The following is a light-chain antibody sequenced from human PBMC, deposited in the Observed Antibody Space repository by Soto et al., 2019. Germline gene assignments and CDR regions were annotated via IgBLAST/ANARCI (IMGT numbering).Light chain of an antibody. CDR3: QQYNNWPSIT. Sequence: EIGLSQSPGTLSLSPGERATLSCRASQSVSGNYLAWYQQKPGQAPRLLIYGASTRATGIPARFSGSGSGTEFTLTISSLQSEDFAVYYCQQYNNWPSITFGQGTRLEIK. V-gene: IGKV3D-15*01. CDR1: QSVSGN. J-gene: IGKJ5*01. CDR2: GAS.